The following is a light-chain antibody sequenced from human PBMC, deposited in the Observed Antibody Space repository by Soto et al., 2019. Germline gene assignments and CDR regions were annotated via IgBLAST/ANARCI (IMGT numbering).Light chain of an antibody. CDR2: LNRDGSH. J-gene: IGLJ2*01. CDR1: SGHSNYA. V-gene: IGLV4-69*01. CDR3: QTWGTGIVI. Sequence: QLVLTQSPSASASLGASVKLTCTLSSGHSNYAIAWHQQQPEKGPRYLMKLNRDGSHSKGDGIPNRFSGSSSGAERYLTISSLQYEDESDCDCQTWGTGIVIFGGGTKLTVL.